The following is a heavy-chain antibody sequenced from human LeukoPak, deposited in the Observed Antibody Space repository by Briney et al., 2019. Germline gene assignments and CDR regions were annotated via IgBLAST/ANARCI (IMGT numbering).Heavy chain of an antibody. Sequence: PGGSLRLSCTASGFTFGDYAMSWFRQAPGKGLEWVGFIRSKAYGGTTEYAASVKGRFTISRDDPKSIAYLQMNSLKTEDTAVYYCTRSMITFGGVIETNYFDYWGQGTLVTVSS. CDR2: IRSKAYGGTT. V-gene: IGHV3-49*03. D-gene: IGHD3-16*02. J-gene: IGHJ4*02. CDR3: TRSMITFGGVIETNYFDY. CDR1: GFTFGDYA.